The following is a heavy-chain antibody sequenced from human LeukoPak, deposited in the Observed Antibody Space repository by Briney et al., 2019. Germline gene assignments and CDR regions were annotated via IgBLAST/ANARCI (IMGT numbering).Heavy chain of an antibody. CDR3: ARGTYISGWYPDYFDS. D-gene: IGHD6-19*01. CDR1: GFTFSSYG. Sequence: GGSLRLSCAASGFTFSSYGMHWVRQAPGKGLEWVAVISYDGSNKYYADSVKGRFTISRDNSKNTLYLQMNSLRVEDTSVYYCARGTYISGWYPDYFDSWGQGTLVTVSS. CDR2: ISYDGSNK. J-gene: IGHJ4*02. V-gene: IGHV3-30*03.